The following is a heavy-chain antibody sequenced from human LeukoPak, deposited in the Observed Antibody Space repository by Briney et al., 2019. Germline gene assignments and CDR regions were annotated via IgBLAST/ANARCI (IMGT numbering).Heavy chain of an antibody. V-gene: IGHV1-69*05. CDR3: ARDTPRYCSSTSCYTGGNDYYYYYMDV. D-gene: IGHD2-2*02. J-gene: IGHJ6*03. CDR2: IIPIFGTA. CDR1: GGTFSSYA. Sequence: SVKVSCKASGGTFSSYAISWVRQAPGQGLEWMGGIIPIFGTANYAQKFQGRVTITTDESTSTAYMELSSLRSEDTAVYYCARDTPRYCSSTSCYTGGNDYYYYYMDVWGKGTTVTVSS.